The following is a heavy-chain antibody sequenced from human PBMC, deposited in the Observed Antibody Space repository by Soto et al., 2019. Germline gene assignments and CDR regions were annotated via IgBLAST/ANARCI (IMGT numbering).Heavy chain of an antibody. J-gene: IGHJ4*02. CDR1: GLTFWSYW. Sequence: PGGSLRLSCAASGLTFWSYWMSWVRQAPGKGLEWMANINQDKSKKYYVNSVKGRYTISRDNAKNSVYLQMNDLRAEDTAVYYCARDNIAGIWGQGT. CDR3: ARDNIAGI. D-gene: IGHD6-13*01. V-gene: IGHV3-7*01. CDR2: INQDKSKK.